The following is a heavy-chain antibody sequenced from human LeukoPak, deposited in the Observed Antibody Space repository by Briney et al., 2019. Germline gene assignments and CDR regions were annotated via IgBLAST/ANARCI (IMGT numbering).Heavy chain of an antibody. CDR3: ARDGGYSSSWYQNY. CDR1: GFTFSSYW. Sequence: PGGSLRLSRAASGFTFSSYWMSWVRQAPGKGLEWVANIKQDGSEKYYVDSVKGRFTISRDNAKNSLYLQMNSLRAEDTAVYYCARDGGYSSSWYQNYGGQEPLAPVSS. J-gene: IGHJ4*02. V-gene: IGHV3-7*03. D-gene: IGHD6-13*01. CDR2: IKQDGSEK.